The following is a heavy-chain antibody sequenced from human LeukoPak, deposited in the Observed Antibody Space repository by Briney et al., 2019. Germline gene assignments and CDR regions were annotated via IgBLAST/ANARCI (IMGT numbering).Heavy chain of an antibody. J-gene: IGHJ6*02. Sequence: GGSLRLSCAASGFTFSSSWLTWVRLAPGKGLEWVANINHDRTRKYYVDSVKGRFTISRDNTKNSLFLQMNSLRAEDTAVYYCARDHSWGQGTTVT. CDR2: INHDRTRK. CDR1: GFTFSSSW. V-gene: IGHV3-7*04. CDR3: ARDHS.